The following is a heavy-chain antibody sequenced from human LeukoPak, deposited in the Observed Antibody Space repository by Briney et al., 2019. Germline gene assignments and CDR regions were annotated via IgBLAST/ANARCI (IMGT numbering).Heavy chain of an antibody. CDR3: ARGGHDAFDI. CDR1: GGSFSGYY. J-gene: IGHJ3*02. Sequence: SETLCLTCAVYGGSFSGYYWSWIRQPPGKGLEWIGYIYYSGSTNYNPSLKSRVTISVDTSKNQFSLKLSSVTAADTAVYYCARGGHDAFDIWGQGTMVTVSS. CDR2: IYYSGST. V-gene: IGHV4-59*01.